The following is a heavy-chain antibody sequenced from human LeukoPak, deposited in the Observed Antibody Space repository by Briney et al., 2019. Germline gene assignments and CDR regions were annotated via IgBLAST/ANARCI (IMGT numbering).Heavy chain of an antibody. J-gene: IGHJ4*02. CDR3: ARATAMVSGIFDY. Sequence: SSVKVSCKASGGTFSSYAISWVRQAPGQGLEWMGGIIPIFGTANYAQKFQGRVTITTDESTSTAYMELSSLRSEDTAVYHCARATAMVSGIFDYWGQGTLVTVSS. D-gene: IGHD5-18*01. CDR2: IIPIFGTA. V-gene: IGHV1-69*05. CDR1: GGTFSSYA.